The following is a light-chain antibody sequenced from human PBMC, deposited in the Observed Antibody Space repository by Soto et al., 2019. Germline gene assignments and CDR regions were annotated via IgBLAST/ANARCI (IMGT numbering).Light chain of an antibody. V-gene: IGLV2-14*01. CDR1: SSDVGGYNY. CDR3: SSYTSSSSHYV. J-gene: IGLJ1*01. Sequence: QSALTQPASVSGSPGQSITISCTGTSSDVGGYNYVSWFQQYPAKAPKLMIYEVTNRPSGVSSRFSGSKSGNTASLTISGLQAEDEADYYCSSYTSSSSHYVFGTGTKLTVL. CDR2: EVT.